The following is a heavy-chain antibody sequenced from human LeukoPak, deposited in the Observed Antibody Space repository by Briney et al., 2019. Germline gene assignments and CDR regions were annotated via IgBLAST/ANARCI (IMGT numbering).Heavy chain of an antibody. CDR2: IYSGGST. D-gene: IGHD4-23*01. V-gene: IGHV3-66*01. CDR1: GFTVSSNY. CDR3: AKDRGARAHYGGNDY. Sequence: GGSLRLSCAASGFTVSSNYMSWVRQAPGKGLEWVSVIYSGGSTYYADSVKGRFTISRDNSKNTLYLQMNSLRAEDTAVYYCAKDRGARAHYGGNDYWGQGTLVTVSP. J-gene: IGHJ4*02.